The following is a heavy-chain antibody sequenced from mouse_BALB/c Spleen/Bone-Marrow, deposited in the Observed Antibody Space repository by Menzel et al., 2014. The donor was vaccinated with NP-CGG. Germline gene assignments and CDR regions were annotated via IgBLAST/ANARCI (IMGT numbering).Heavy chain of an antibody. Sequence: QVQLQQSGPGPVAPSQSLSITCTVSGFSLTSYDISWIRQPPGKGLEWLGVIWTGGGTNYNSAFMSRLGISKDNSKSQVFLKMNSLQTDDTAIYYCVRDRRLGLDYWGQGTTLTVSS. J-gene: IGHJ2*01. V-gene: IGHV2-9-2*01. D-gene: IGHD3-2*02. CDR1: GFSLTSYD. CDR2: IWTGGGT. CDR3: VRDRRLGLDY.